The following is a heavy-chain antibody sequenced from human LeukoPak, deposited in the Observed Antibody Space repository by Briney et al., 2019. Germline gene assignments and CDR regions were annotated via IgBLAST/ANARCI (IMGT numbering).Heavy chain of an antibody. J-gene: IGHJ4*02. CDR2: IYYSGST. D-gene: IGHD3-22*01. Sequence: PSETLSLTCTVSGGSVSSGSYYWSWIRQHPGKGLEWIGYIYYSGSTYYNPSLKSRVTISVDTSKNQFSLKLSSVTAADTAVYYCARASYDSSGYYGDFDYWGQGTLVTVSS. CDR3: ARASYDSSGYYGDFDY. CDR1: GGSVSSGSYY. V-gene: IGHV4-31*03.